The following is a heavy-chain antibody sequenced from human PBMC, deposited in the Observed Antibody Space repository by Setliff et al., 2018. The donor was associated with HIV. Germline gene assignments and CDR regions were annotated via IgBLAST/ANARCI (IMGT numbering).Heavy chain of an antibody. CDR2: INAGDDNT. CDR1: GYTFSTNA. Sequence: ASVKVSCKASGYTFSTNAIHWVRQAPGQRLEWMGYINAGDDNTRYSQKFQGRVTITADESTSTAYMELSSLRSEDTAVYYCASPTSIAVAGTHRGKDYYYYGMDVWGQGTTVTVSS. V-gene: IGHV1-3*01. D-gene: IGHD6-19*01. CDR3: ASPTSIAVAGTHRGKDYYYYGMDV. J-gene: IGHJ6*02.